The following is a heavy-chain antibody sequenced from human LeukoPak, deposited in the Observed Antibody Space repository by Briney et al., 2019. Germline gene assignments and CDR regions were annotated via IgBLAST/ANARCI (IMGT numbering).Heavy chain of an antibody. J-gene: IGHJ3*02. CDR3: ASLAPDSSGSGGDAFDI. V-gene: IGHV1-46*01. CDR1: GYTFTSYY. CDR2: INPSGGST. D-gene: IGHD3-22*01. Sequence: ASVKVSCKASGYTFTSYYMHWVRQAPGQGLEWMGIINPSGGSTSYAQKFQGRVTMTRDTSTSTVYMELSSLRSEDTAVYYCASLAPDSSGSGGDAFDIWGQGTMVTVSS.